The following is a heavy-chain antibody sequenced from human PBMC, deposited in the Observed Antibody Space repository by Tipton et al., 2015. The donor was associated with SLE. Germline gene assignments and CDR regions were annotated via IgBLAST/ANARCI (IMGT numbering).Heavy chain of an antibody. Sequence: TLSLTCTVSGGSISTYYWSWIRQPPGKGLEWIGYIFYSGSTNYNPSLKSRVTISVDTSKNQFSLKLRSVTAADTAVYYCARHGGYGDFGYWGQGTLVTVFS. V-gene: IGHV4-59*08. CDR1: GGSISTYY. CDR2: IFYSGST. J-gene: IGHJ4*02. D-gene: IGHD4-17*01. CDR3: ARHGGYGDFGY.